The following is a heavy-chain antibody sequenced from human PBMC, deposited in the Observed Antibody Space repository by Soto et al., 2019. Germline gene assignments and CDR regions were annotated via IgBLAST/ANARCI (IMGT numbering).Heavy chain of an antibody. D-gene: IGHD5-12*01. CDR3: AKDGSIAEVATDKEGGFDY. CDR2: ISGSGGST. CDR1: GFKYSSYA. J-gene: IGHJ4*02. Sequence: GGSLRLPWTAAGFKYSSYARSRVSQAPGKGLEWVSAISGSGGSTYYADSVKGRFTISRDNSKNTLYLQMNSLRAEDTAVYYCAKDGSIAEVATDKEGGFDYWGQGPLVTVSS. V-gene: IGHV3-23*01.